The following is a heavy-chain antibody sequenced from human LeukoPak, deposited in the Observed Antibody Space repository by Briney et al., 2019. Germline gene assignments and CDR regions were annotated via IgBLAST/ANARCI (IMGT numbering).Heavy chain of an antibody. CDR1: GDTFNSNA. V-gene: IGHV1-69*05. J-gene: IGHJ1*01. Sequence: SVKVSCKASGDTFNSNAFTWVRQAPGQGLEWMGGIIPVFNRTNYARTFQGRVKLTTDDSTGTAYMELTSLTFEDTAVYYCARASRSSWENLPFWGQGTLVTVSS. CDR2: IIPVFNRT. D-gene: IGHD6-13*01. CDR3: ARASRSSWENLPF.